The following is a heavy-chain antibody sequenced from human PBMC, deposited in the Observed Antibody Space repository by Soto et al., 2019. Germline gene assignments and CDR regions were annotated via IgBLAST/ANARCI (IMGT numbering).Heavy chain of an antibody. CDR1: GFTFSSNS. CDR3: ARVIWSGHLTSDL. J-gene: IGHJ5*02. Sequence: EVQVVESGGGLVQPGGSLRLSCAASGFTFSSNSMNWVRQAPGKGLEWISYISSSSSTIYADSVKGRFTISRDNAKNSLYLQMKSLRDEDTAVYYCARVIWSGHLTSDLWGQGTLVTVSS. V-gene: IGHV3-48*02. CDR2: ISSSSSTI. D-gene: IGHD3-3*01.